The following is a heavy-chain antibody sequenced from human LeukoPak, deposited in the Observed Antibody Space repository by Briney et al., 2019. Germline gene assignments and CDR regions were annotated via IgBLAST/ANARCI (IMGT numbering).Heavy chain of an antibody. Sequence: SETLSLTCTVSGGSISSGSYYWSWIRQPAGKGLEWIGRIYTSGSTNYNPSLKSRVTISVDTSKNQFSPKLRSVTAADTAVYYCARHNLRIAAAGTDYWGQGTLVTVSS. CDR1: GGSISSGSYY. J-gene: IGHJ4*02. V-gene: IGHV4-61*02. CDR3: ARHNLRIAAAGTDY. CDR2: IYTSGST. D-gene: IGHD6-13*01.